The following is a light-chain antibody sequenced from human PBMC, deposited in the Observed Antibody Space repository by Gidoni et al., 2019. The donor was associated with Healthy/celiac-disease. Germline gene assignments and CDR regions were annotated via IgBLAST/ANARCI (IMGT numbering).Light chain of an antibody. Sequence: DIQMTQSPSTLSASVGDRVTITCRDSQSISSWLAWYQQKPGKAPKRLIYKASSLESGVPSRFSGSGSGTEFTLTISSLQPDDFATYYCQQYNSYSWTFGQGTKVEIK. J-gene: IGKJ1*01. CDR1: QSISSW. V-gene: IGKV1-5*03. CDR2: KAS. CDR3: QQYNSYSWT.